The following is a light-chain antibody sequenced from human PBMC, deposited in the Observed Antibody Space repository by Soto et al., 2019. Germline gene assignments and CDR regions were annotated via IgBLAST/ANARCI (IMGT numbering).Light chain of an antibody. CDR3: AAWDDSLNGHYV. J-gene: IGLJ1*01. CDR2: SNN. V-gene: IGLV1-44*01. Sequence: QSVLTQPPSASGTPGQRVTIFCSGSSSNIGSNTVNWYQQLPGTAPKLLIYSNNQRPSGVPDRFSGSKSGTSASLATSGLQSEDEADYYCAAWDDSLNGHYVFGTGTKVTVL. CDR1: SSNIGSNT.